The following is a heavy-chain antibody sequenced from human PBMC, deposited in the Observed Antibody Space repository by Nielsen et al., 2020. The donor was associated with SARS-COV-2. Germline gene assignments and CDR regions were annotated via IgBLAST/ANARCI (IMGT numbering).Heavy chain of an antibody. CDR1: GFTFSSYD. J-gene: IGHJ4*02. V-gene: IGHV3-13*04. CDR3: ARAGNYDSGSYSFDY. CDR2: IGTAGDT. D-gene: IGHD3-10*01. Sequence: GGSLRLSCAASGFTFSSYDMHWVRQATGKGLEWVSAIGTAGDTYYPGSVKGRFTISRENAKNSLYLQMNSLRAGDTAVYYCARAGNYDSGSYSFDYWGQGTLVTVSS.